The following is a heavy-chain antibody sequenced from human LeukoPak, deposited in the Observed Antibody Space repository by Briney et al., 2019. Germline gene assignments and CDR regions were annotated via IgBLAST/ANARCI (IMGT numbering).Heavy chain of an antibody. CDR3: ARIPVANWNYDSSWYYFDY. CDR1: GFTFSSYW. CDR2: IKQDGSEK. J-gene: IGHJ4*02. Sequence: PGGSLRLSCAASGFTFSSYWMSWVRQAPGKGLEWVANIKQDGSEKYYVDSVKGRFTISRDNAKNSLYLQVNSLRAEDTAVYYCARIPVANWNYDSSWYYFDYWGQGTLVTVSS. V-gene: IGHV3-7*01. D-gene: IGHD1-7*01.